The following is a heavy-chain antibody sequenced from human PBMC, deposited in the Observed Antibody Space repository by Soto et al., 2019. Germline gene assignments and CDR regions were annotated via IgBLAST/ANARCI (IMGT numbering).Heavy chain of an antibody. CDR2: ISAYNGNT. CDR3: ARDHRSATYAFDI. D-gene: IGHD2-15*01. CDR1: GYTFTSFG. J-gene: IGHJ3*02. V-gene: IGHV1-18*01. Sequence: QVQLVQSGAEVKKPGASVKVSCKASGYTFTSFGISWVRQAPGQGLEWMGWISAYNGNTNYAENLQGRVTMTTDTHTDTAYMGLRSRRSDVTSVHYSARDHRSATYAFDIWGQGTMVTVSS.